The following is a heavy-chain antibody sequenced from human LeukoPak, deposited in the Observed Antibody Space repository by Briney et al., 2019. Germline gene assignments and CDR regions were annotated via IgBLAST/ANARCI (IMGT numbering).Heavy chain of an antibody. CDR2: ISYDGSNK. CDR3: ARDGYPVAGYYFDY. V-gene: IGHV3-30-3*01. D-gene: IGHD6-19*01. J-gene: IGHJ4*02. Sequence: GGSLRLSCAASGFTFSFYAMSWVRQAPGKGLEWVAVISYDGSNKYYADSVKGRFTISRDNSKNTLYLQMNSLRAEDTAVYYCARDGYPVAGYYFDYWGQGTLVTVSS. CDR1: GFTFSFYA.